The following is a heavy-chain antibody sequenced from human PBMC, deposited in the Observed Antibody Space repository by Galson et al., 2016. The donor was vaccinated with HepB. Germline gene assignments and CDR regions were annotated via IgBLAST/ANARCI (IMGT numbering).Heavy chain of an antibody. CDR2: IYYSGNS. CDR1: GDSITSYY. J-gene: IGHJ4*02. CDR3: AGAQLSLEMALDC. D-gene: IGHD5-24*01. V-gene: IGHV4-59*01. Sequence: SETLSLTCTVSGDSITSYYWSWIRQPPGRGLEWIGHIYYSGNSNYNPSLKSPVTISVDTSRNQFSLKLKSVTAADTGVYYCAGAQLSLEMALDCWGQGTLVTVSS.